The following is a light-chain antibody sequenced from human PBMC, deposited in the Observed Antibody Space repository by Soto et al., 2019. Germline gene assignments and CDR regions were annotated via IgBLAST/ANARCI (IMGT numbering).Light chain of an antibody. V-gene: IGKV3-20*01. CDR2: DAS. CDR3: QQYGSSPRT. J-gene: IGKJ1*01. CDR1: QSVSSSY. Sequence: EIVLTQSPGTLSLSPGKRATLSCRASQSVSSSYLAWYQQKPGQAPRLLIYDASSRATGIPDRFSGSGSGTDLTLTISRLEPEDFAVYYCQQYGSSPRTFGQGTKVEIK.